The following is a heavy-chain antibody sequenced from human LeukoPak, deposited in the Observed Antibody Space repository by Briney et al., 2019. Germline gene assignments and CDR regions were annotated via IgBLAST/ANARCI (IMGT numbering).Heavy chain of an antibody. CDR2: SYYSRST. V-gene: IGHV4-39*07. J-gene: IGHJ4*02. D-gene: IGHD3-16*01. CDR1: GGSISRSSYY. Sequence: SETLSLTCTVSGGSISRSSYYWGWIRQPPGKGLEWIGSSYYSRSTFYNSSNPSLKSRVTISIDTSKNQFSLKLSSVAAADTAVYYCARDQGGLMTAPYFDYWGQGTLVTVSS. CDR3: ARDQGGLMTAPYFDY.